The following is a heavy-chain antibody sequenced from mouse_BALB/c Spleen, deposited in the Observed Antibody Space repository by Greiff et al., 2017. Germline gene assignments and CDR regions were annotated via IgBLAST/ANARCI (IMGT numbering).Heavy chain of an antibody. J-gene: IGHJ1*01. Sequence: VHLVESGPGLVAPSQSLSITCTVSGFSLTSYGVSWVRQPPGKGLEWLGVIRGDGSTNYHSALISRLSISKNNSKSQVFLILNSLQTDDTATYYCAKYGNYVGWYVDVWGAGTTVTVSS. V-gene: IGHV2-3*01. CDR1: GFSLTSYG. CDR2: IRGDGST. CDR3: AKYGNYVGWYVDV. D-gene: IGHD2-10*02.